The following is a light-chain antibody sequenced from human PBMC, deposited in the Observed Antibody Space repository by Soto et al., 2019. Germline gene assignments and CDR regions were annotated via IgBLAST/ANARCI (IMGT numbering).Light chain of an antibody. J-gene: IGLJ3*02. CDR3: ASWDDSLSGRV. CDR1: HSNIGGNF. CDR2: RDN. V-gene: IGLV1-47*01. Sequence: QSALTQPPSASGSPGQRVTISCSGSHSNIGGNFVYWHRQVSGTAPKLLIYRDNQRPSGVPDRFSGSKTGTSAFLVISGLQSEDDGKYYCASWDDSLSGRVFGRGTELTV.